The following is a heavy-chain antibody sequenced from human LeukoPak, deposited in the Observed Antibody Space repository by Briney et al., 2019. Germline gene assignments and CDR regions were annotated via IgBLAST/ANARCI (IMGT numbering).Heavy chain of an antibody. CDR2: ISAYNGNT. D-gene: IGHD4-23*01. J-gene: IGHJ4*02. CDR1: GYTFNSYG. Sequence: GASVKVSCKASGYTFNSYGISSVRQAPGQGLEWMGWISAYNGNTNYAQKLQGRVTMTTDTSTSTAYMELRSLRSDDTAVYYCVTVEYFDYWGQGTLVTVSS. V-gene: IGHV1-18*01. CDR3: VTVEYFDY.